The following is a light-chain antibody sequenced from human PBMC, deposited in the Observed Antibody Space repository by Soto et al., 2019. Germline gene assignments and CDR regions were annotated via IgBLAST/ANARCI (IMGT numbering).Light chain of an antibody. CDR1: SSDVGAYNF. V-gene: IGLV2-14*01. Sequence: QSALTQPASVSGSPGQSITISCTGTSSDVGAYNFVSWYQHHPGRAPKLIIYEVTIRPSGVSNRFSGSKSGNTASLTISGLQAEDEADYNCSSYTTSAPYVFGIGTKVTVL. CDR2: EVT. J-gene: IGLJ1*01. CDR3: SSYTTSAPYV.